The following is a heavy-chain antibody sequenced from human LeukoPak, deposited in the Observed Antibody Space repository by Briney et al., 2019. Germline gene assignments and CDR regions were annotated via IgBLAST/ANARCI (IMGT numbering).Heavy chain of an antibody. V-gene: IGHV1-18*01. Sequence: ASVKVSCKASGYTFTSYGISWVRQAPGQGLEWMGWISAYNGNTNYAQKLQGRVTMTTDTSTSTAYMELRSLRSDDTAVYYCARGSYYGSGSYSWWFDPWGQGTLVTVSS. J-gene: IGHJ5*02. CDR2: ISAYNGNT. CDR3: ARGSYYGSGSYSWWFDP. CDR1: GYTFTSYG. D-gene: IGHD3-10*01.